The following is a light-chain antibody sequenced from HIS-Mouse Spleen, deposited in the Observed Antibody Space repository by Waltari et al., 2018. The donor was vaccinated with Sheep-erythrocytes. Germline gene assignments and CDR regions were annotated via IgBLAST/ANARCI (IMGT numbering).Light chain of an antibody. J-gene: IGLJ3*02. CDR1: SSDVGGYNY. CDR3: SSYTSSSTWV. V-gene: IGLV2-14*01. Sequence: QSALTQPRSVSGSPGQSVTISCTGTSSDVGGYNYVSWYHQHPGKAPKLMIYEVSNRPSGVSNRFSGSKSGNTASLTISGLQAEDEADYYCSSYTSSSTWVFGGGTKLTVL. CDR2: EVS.